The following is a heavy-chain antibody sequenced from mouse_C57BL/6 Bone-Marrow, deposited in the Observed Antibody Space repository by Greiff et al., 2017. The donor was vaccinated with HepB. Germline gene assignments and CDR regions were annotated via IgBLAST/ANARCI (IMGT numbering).Heavy chain of an antibody. V-gene: IGHV1-82*01. CDR2: IYPGDGGT. D-gene: IGHD1-1*01. CDR1: GYAFSSSW. CDR3: AREDYYGSSFDY. J-gene: IGHJ2*01. Sequence: VQLQQSGPELVKPGASVKISCKASGYAFSSSWMNWVKQRPGKGLEWIGRIYPGDGGTNYNGKFKGKATLTADKSSSTAYMQLSSLTSEDSAVYFCAREDYYGSSFDYWGQGTTLTVSS.